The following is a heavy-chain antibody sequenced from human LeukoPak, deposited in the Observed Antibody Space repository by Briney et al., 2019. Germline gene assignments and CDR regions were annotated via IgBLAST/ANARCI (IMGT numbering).Heavy chain of an antibody. CDR2: IDPSDSYS. D-gene: IGHD3-22*01. J-gene: IGHJ4*02. V-gene: IGHV5-10-1*01. CDR3: ARQLDYYDKRDY. CDR1: GYSLTSYW. Sequence: PGESLKISCKGSGYSLTSYWIGWVRQMPGKGLEWMGMIDPSDSYSNYGPSFQGHVTISADRSISTAYLQWRSLEASDTAMYYCARQLDYYDKRDYWGQGTLVTVAS.